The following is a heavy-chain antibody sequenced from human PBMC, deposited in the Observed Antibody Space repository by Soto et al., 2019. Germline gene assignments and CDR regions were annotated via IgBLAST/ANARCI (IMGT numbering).Heavy chain of an antibody. V-gene: IGHV4-34*01. D-gene: IGHD3-10*01. J-gene: IGHJ3*02. CDR1: GGSFSGYY. CDR2: INHSGST. Sequence: SETLSLTCAVYGGSFSGYYWSWIRQPPGEGLEWIGEINHSGSTNYNPSLKSRVTISVDTSKNQFSLKLSSVTAADTAVYYCARDYGSGSYRAFDIWGQGTMVTVSS. CDR3: ARDYGSGSYRAFDI.